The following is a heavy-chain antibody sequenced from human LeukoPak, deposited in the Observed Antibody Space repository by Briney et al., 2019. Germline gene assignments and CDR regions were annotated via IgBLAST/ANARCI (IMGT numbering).Heavy chain of an antibody. CDR2: ISSSSFYT. D-gene: IGHD2-21*01. CDR3: GGDFYGYNRGYSCFDI. Sequence: PGGSLRLACAASGFTFSRYSMNWVRQAPGKGLEWVSYISSSSFYTYYADSVKGRFTISRDNAKNSLYLQVNGLRAEDTAVYYCGGDFYGYNRGYSCFDIWGQGTMVTVSS. V-gene: IGHV3-21*05. CDR1: GFTFSRYS. J-gene: IGHJ3*02.